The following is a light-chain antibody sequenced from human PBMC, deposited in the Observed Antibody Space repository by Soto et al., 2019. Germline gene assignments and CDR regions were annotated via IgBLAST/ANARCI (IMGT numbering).Light chain of an antibody. Sequence: DVMMTQSPLSLPVTLGQPASISCHSSQSLVYSNGITYLNWFQQRPGQSPRRLIYKVSNRDSGVPDRFSGSGSVTDFTLRISRVEAEDVGVYYCMQGSHWPYTFGQGTKLEIK. V-gene: IGKV2-30*01. J-gene: IGKJ2*01. CDR1: QSLVYSNGITY. CDR2: KVS. CDR3: MQGSHWPYT.